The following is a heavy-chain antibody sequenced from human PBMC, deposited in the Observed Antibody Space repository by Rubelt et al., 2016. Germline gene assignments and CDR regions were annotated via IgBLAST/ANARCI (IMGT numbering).Heavy chain of an antibody. CDR3: ARVEDSSSPGMGNWFDP. CDR2: IYRSGST. CDR1: GGSISSSNW. J-gene: IGHJ5*02. V-gene: IGHV4-4*02. D-gene: IGHD6-6*01. Sequence: QVQLQESGPGLVKPSGTLSLTSAVSGGSISSSNWWSWVRQPPGKGLEWIGEIYRSGSTNYNPSLKSRVTISVDKSKNQFSLKLSSGTAADTAVYYCARVEDSSSPGMGNWFDPWGQGTLVTVSS.